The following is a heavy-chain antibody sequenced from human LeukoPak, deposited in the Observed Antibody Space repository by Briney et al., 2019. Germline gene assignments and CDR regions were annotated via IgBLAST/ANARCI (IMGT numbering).Heavy chain of an antibody. V-gene: IGHV4-38-2*02. D-gene: IGHD3-3*01. CDR1: GYSISSGYY. J-gene: IGHJ3*02. CDR3: ASLFYDFWSGYWGDAFDI. Sequence: PSETLTLTCTVSGYSISSGYYWGWIRQPPGKGLEWIGSIYHSGSTYYNQSLKSRVTISVDTSKNQFSLKLSSVTAADTAVYYCASLFYDFWSGYWGDAFDIWGQGTMVTVSS. CDR2: IYHSGST.